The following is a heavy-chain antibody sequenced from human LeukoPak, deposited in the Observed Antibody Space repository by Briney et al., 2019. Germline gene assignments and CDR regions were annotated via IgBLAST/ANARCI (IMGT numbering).Heavy chain of an antibody. CDR1: GGSFSGYY. D-gene: IGHD3-3*01. V-gene: IGHV4-34*01. Sequence: SETLSLTCAVYGGSFSGYYWSWIRQPPGKGLGWIGEINHSGSTNYNPSLKSRVTISVDTSKNQFSLKLSSVTAADTAVYYCARAIPPAWSGYSKSFDYWGQGTLVTVSS. CDR2: INHSGST. CDR3: ARAIPPAWSGYSKSFDY. J-gene: IGHJ4*02.